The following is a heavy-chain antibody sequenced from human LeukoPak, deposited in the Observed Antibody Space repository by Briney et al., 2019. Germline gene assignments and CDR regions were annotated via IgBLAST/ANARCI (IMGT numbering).Heavy chain of an antibody. CDR2: ISGSGGST. CDR1: GFTFSSYA. J-gene: IGHJ3*02. V-gene: IGHV3-23*01. Sequence: PGGSLRLSCAASGFTFSSYAMSWVRQAPGKGLEWVSAISGSGGSTYYADSVKGRFTISRDNSKSTLYLQMNSLRADDTAVYYCAKAKQWLVLGPPSDIWGQGTMVTVSS. D-gene: IGHD6-19*01. CDR3: AKAKQWLVLGPPSDI.